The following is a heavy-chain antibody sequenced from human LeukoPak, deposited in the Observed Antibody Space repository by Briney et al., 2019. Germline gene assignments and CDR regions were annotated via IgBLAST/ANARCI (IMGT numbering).Heavy chain of an antibody. D-gene: IGHD6-13*01. CDR1: GYTFTSYG. Sequence: GASVKVSCKASGYTFTSYGISWVRQAPGQGLEWMGWISAYNGNTNYAQKLQGRVTMTTDTSTSTAYMELRSLRSDDTAVYYCARDVVLDGSSSWREYNWFDPWGQGTLVTVSS. CDR2: ISAYNGNT. V-gene: IGHV1-18*01. CDR3: ARDVVLDGSSSWREYNWFDP. J-gene: IGHJ5*02.